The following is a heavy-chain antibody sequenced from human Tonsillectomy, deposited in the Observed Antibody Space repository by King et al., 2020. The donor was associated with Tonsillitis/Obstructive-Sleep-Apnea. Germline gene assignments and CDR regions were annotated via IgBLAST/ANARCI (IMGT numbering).Heavy chain of an antibody. D-gene: IGHD3-10*01. CDR3: ARDLVRGVTYGNFDL. V-gene: IGHV4-4*07. CDR1: GGSISSYY. Sequence: QLQESGPGLVKPSETLSLTCTVSGGSISSYYWTWIRQPAGKGLEWIGRIYTSGSTNYNPSLKSRVTMSVDTSKNQFSLKLSSVPAADTAVYYCARDLVRGVTYGNFDLWGRGTLVTVSS. J-gene: IGHJ2*01. CDR2: IYTSGST.